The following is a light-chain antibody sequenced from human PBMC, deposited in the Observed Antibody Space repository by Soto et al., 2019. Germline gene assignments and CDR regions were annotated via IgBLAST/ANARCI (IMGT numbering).Light chain of an antibody. J-gene: IGKJ4*01. V-gene: IGKV3-20*01. CDR1: QSVSSSY. CDR2: GAS. CDR3: QQYGSSPLT. Sequence: EIVLTQSPGTLSLSPGERATLSCRASQSVSSSYLAWYQQKPGQAPRLLIYGASSRATGIPDRVSGSGSGTDFTLTISRLEPEDLAGYYCQQYGSSPLTFGGGTKVEIK.